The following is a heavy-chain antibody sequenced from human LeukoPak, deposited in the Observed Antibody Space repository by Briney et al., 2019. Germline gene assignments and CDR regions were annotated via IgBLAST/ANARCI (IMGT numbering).Heavy chain of an antibody. CDR2: INHSGST. V-gene: IGHV4-34*01. Sequence: PSETLSLTCAVYGGSFSGYYWSWIRQPPGKGLEWIGEINHSGSTNYNPSLKSRVTISVDTSKNQFSLKPSSVTAADTAVYYCARAGYKTDYWGQGTLVTVSS. D-gene: IGHD5-18*01. CDR1: GGSFSGYY. CDR3: ARAGYKTDY. J-gene: IGHJ4*02.